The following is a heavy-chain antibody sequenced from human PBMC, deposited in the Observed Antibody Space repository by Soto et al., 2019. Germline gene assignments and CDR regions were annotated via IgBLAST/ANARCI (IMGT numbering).Heavy chain of an antibody. D-gene: IGHD3-22*01. J-gene: IGHJ5*01. CDR3: ARSNYYDSSGRYNCRDS. Sequence: PSETLSLTCTVSGGSVGSGTYYWSWIRQPPGKGLEWIAYIYYSGNANYNPSLQSRATISIDTSKNQFYLKLNSVTAADTAVYYCARSNYYDSSGRYNCRDSWGRGTLVTV. CDR2: IYYSGNA. CDR1: GGSVGSGTYY. V-gene: IGHV4-61*01.